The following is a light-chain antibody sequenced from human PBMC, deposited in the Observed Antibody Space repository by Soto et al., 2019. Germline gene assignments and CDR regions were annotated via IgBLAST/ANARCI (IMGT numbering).Light chain of an antibody. CDR1: SSNVGSYDL. CDR2: EGS. V-gene: IGLV2-23*03. Sequence: QSALTQPASVSGSPGQSITISCTGTSSNVGSYDLVSWYQQHPGKAPKVMIYEGSKRPSGVSNRFSGSKSGNTASLTISWLQAEDEADEDCCSYAGSRTLDVVFGGGTQLTFL. J-gene: IGLJ2*01. CDR3: CSYAGSRTLDVV.